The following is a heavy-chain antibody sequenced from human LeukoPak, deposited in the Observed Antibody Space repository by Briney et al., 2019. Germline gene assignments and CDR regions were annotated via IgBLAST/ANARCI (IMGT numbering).Heavy chain of an antibody. CDR2: IYYSGST. V-gene: IGHV4-59*01. CDR3: ARHADSSGYYFFDY. J-gene: IGHJ4*02. Sequence: SETLSLTCTVSGASISSYYWSWIRQPPGKGLEWIGHIYYSGSTDYNPSLKSRVSISVDTSKNQFSLKVSSVTAADTAVYYCARHADSSGYYFFDYWGQGTQVTVSS. D-gene: IGHD3-22*01. CDR1: GASISSYY.